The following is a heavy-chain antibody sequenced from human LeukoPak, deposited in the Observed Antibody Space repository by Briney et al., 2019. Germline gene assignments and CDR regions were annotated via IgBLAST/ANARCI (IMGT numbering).Heavy chain of an antibody. D-gene: IGHD5-18*01. Sequence: PSETLSLTCTVSGGSISSHYWSWIRQPPGKGLEWIGYIYYSGSTNYNPSLKSRVTISVDTSKNQFSLKLSSVTAADTAVYYCARIAVETAMELPDYWGQGTLVTVSS. J-gene: IGHJ4*02. CDR1: GGSISSHY. V-gene: IGHV4-59*11. CDR2: IYYSGST. CDR3: ARIAVETAMELPDY.